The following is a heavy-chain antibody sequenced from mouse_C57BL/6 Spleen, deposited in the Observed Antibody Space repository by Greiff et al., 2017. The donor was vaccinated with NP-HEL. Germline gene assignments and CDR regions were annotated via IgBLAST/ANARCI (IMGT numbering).Heavy chain of an antibody. CDR2: IHPNSGST. V-gene: IGHV1-64*01. CDR3: ATRDSSLFDY. D-gene: IGHD1-1*01. Sequence: QVQLQQPGAELVKPGASVKLSCKASGYTFTSYWMHWVKQRPGQGLEWIGMIHPNSGSTNYNEKFKSKATLTVDKSSSTAYIQLSSLTSDDSAVYYCATRDSSLFDYWGQGTTLTVSS. J-gene: IGHJ2*01. CDR1: GYTFTSYW.